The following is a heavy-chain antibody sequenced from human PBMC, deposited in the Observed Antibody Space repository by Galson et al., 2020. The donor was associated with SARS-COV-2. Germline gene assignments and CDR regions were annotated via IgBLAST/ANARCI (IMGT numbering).Heavy chain of an antibody. CDR3: ATTYYYGSGSTSRGWFDP. CDR2: INHSGST. D-gene: IGHD3-10*01. V-gene: IGHV4-34*01. Sequence: ETSETLSLTCAVYGGSFSGYYWSWIRQPPGKGLEWIGEINHSGSTNYSPSLKSRVTISVDTSKNQFSLKLSSVTAADTAVYYCATTYYYGSGSTSRGWFDPWGQGTLVTVSS. CDR1: GGSFSGYY. J-gene: IGHJ5*02.